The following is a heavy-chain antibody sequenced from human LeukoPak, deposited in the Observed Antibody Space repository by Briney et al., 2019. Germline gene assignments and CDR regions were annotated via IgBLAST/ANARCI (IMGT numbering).Heavy chain of an antibody. J-gene: IGHJ4*02. CDR1: GFTFSSYG. V-gene: IGHV3-30*03. CDR2: ISYDGSNK. D-gene: IGHD5-12*01. Sequence: GGSLRLSCAAPGFTFSSYGMHWVRQAPGKGLEWVAVISYDGSNKYYADSVKGRFTISRDNSKNTLYLQMNSLRAEDTAVYYCARDGNDGGGYDSYYDYWGQGTLVTVSS. CDR3: ARDGNDGGGYDSYYDY.